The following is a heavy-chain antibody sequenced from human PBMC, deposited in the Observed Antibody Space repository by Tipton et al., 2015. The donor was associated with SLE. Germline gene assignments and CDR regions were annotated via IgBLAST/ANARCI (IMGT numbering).Heavy chain of an antibody. D-gene: IGHD2-15*01. Sequence: SLRLSCAASGFTFSSYWLSWVRQAPGKGLEWVANIKQGGREKYYVDSVKGRFTISRDNAKNSLYLQMNILRAEDTAVYYCARATPRSITGGEMPFDTW. CDR3: ARATPRSITGGEMPFDT. J-gene: IGHJ3*02. CDR1: GFTFSSYW. V-gene: IGHV3-7*04. CDR2: IKQGGREK.